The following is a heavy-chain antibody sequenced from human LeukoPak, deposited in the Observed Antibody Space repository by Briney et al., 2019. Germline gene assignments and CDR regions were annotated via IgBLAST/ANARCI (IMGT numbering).Heavy chain of an antibody. CDR3: ARDRAYYDSSGYYSSFDY. Sequence: SVKVSCKASGGTFSSYAISWVRQAPGQGLEWMGGIIPIFGTANYAQKFQGRVTITADESTSTAYMELSSLRSEDTAVYYCARDRAYYDSSGYYSSFDYWGQGTLVTVSS. D-gene: IGHD3-22*01. J-gene: IGHJ4*02. CDR1: GGTFSSYA. CDR2: IIPIFGTA. V-gene: IGHV1-69*13.